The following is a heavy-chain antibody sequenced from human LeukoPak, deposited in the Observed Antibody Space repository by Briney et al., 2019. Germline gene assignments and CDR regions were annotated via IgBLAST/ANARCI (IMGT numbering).Heavy chain of an antibody. Sequence: PGGSLRLSCAASGFTFSSYGMHWVRQAPGKGLEWVAVILSDGSKEFYTDSVKGRFTISRDNAKNSLYLQMNSLRAEDTAVYYCAREVYCSGGSCYSSYFDYWGQGTLVTVSS. CDR1: GFTFSSYG. V-gene: IGHV3-33*01. J-gene: IGHJ4*02. CDR2: ILSDGSKE. D-gene: IGHD2-15*01. CDR3: AREVYCSGGSCYSSYFDY.